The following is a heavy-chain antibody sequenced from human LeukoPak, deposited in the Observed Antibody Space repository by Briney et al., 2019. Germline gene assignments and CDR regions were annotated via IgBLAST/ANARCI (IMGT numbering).Heavy chain of an antibody. CDR2: INPHNGDT. J-gene: IGHJ4*02. Sequence: ASVKVSCKASGYTFIGYYLHWVRQAPGQGLEWMGWINPHNGDTNYAQKFQGRVTMTRDTSITTAYMDLSRLKSDDTAVYYCATVRDIVVGGGPYYFDYWGQGTLVTASS. V-gene: IGHV1-2*02. CDR3: ATVRDIVVGGGPYYFDY. CDR1: GYTFIGYY. D-gene: IGHD2-15*01.